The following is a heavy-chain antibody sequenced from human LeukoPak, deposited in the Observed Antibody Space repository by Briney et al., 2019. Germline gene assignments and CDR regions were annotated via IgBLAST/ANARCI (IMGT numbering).Heavy chain of an antibody. CDR2: ISAYSGDT. CDR1: GYIFTSFG. V-gene: IGHV1-18*01. J-gene: IGHJ4*02. CDR3: ARDTRSSGRTYFDY. D-gene: IGHD3-10*01. Sequence: ASVKVSCKASGYIFTSFGIGWVRQARRQGLEWMGWISAYSGDTDYAQKLQGRVTMTTDSSTRTAYMELRSLRSDDTAVYYCARDTRSSGRTYFDYWGQGTLVTVSS.